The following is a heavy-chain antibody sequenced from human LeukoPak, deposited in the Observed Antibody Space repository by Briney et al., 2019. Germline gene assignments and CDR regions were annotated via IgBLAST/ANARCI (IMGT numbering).Heavy chain of an antibody. CDR1: EFTFSSYA. CDR2: ISDSGGTT. D-gene: IGHD6-13*01. Sequence: PGGSLRLSCAASEFTFSSYAMSWVRQAPEKGLEWVSVISDSGGTTYYADSVKGRFTISRDNSKNTLYLQVNSLRADDTAVYYCAKDALVAGGTWFFDSWGQGTLVTVSS. J-gene: IGHJ4*02. CDR3: AKDALVAGGTWFFDS. V-gene: IGHV3-23*01.